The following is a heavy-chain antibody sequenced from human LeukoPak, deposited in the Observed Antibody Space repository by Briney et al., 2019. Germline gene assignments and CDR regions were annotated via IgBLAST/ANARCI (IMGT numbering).Heavy chain of an antibody. Sequence: SETLSLTCAVYGGSLTGYYWNWIRQSPGKGLEWTGEINHSGTTNYNPSLESRVTISVDTSKNQFSLRLTSVTAAHTPVYYCARYPHTRNTRSSGIRAFDTWGQGTMVTVSS. V-gene: IGHV4-34*01. CDR1: GGSLTGYY. J-gene: IGHJ3*02. CDR2: INHSGTT. CDR3: ARYPHTRNTRSSGIRAFDT. D-gene: IGHD3-16*02.